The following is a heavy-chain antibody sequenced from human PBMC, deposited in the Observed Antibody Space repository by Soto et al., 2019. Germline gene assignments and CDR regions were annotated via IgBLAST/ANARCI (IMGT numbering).Heavy chain of an antibody. Sequence: QVQLQESGPGLVKPSETLSLTCSISGGSISDYQWNWIWQPPGKGLEWIGYINDSGRTNYNTSLKSRLTTTLNNYTRQFALRLRSVPAADKAVYYCARMRGLGENSPDLDYWGQGALVTVSS. CDR2: INDSGRT. D-gene: IGHD3-16*01. CDR1: GGSISDYQ. V-gene: IGHV4-59*01. J-gene: IGHJ4*02. CDR3: ARMRGLGENSPDLDY.